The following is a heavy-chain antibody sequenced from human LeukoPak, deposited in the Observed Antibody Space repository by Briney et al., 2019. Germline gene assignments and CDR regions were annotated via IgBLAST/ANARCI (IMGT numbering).Heavy chain of an antibody. Sequence: SETLSLTCTVSGGSISSYYWSWIRQPPGKGLEWIGCIYYSGSTNYNPSLKSRVTISVDTSKNQFSLKLSSVTAADTAVYYCARAVQLWPHYYYYGMDVWGQGTTVTVSS. CDR3: ARAVQLWPHYYYYGMDV. D-gene: IGHD5-18*01. CDR2: IYYSGST. J-gene: IGHJ6*02. CDR1: GGSISSYY. V-gene: IGHV4-59*01.